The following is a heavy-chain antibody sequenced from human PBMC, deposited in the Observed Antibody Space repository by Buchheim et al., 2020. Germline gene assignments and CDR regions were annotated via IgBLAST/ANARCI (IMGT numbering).Heavy chain of an antibody. CDR2: FYYSGST. J-gene: IGHJ5*02. CDR3: ASRGITMVRGGFDP. Sequence: QVQLQESGPGLVKPSETLSLTCTVSGGSVSSGSYYWSWIRQPPGKGLEWIGYFYYSGSTSHNPSLKIRVSISVDPSKNQFSLKLSSVTAADTAVYYCASRGITMVRGGFDPWGQGTL. CDR1: GGSVSSGSYY. D-gene: IGHD3-10*01. V-gene: IGHV4-61*01.